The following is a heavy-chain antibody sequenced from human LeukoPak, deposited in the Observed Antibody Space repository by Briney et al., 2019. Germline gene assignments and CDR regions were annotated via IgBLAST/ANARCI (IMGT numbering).Heavy chain of an antibody. CDR3: ARVRPDDYVWGSYRYDAFDI. CDR2: IYYSGST. V-gene: IGHV4-59*01. D-gene: IGHD3-16*02. J-gene: IGHJ3*02. Sequence: PSETLSLTCTVSGGSISSDYWSWIRQPPGKGLEWIGYIYYSGSTNYNPSLKSRVTISVDTSKNQFSLKLSSVTAADTAVYYCARVRPDDYVWGSYRYDAFDIWGQGTMVTVST. CDR1: GGSISSDY.